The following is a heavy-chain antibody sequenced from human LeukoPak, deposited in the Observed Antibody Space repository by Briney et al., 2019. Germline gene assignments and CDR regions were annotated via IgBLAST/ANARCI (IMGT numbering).Heavy chain of an antibody. V-gene: IGHV4-34*01. Sequence: PSETLSLTCAVYGGSFSGYYWSWIRQPPGKGLEWIGEINHSGSTNYNPSLKSRVTISVDTSKNQFSLKLSSVTAADTAVYYCARLTPYSSSRLGYYYYGMDVWGQGTTVTVSS. D-gene: IGHD6-13*01. CDR2: INHSGST. CDR1: GGSFSGYY. CDR3: ARLTPYSSSRLGYYYYGMDV. J-gene: IGHJ6*02.